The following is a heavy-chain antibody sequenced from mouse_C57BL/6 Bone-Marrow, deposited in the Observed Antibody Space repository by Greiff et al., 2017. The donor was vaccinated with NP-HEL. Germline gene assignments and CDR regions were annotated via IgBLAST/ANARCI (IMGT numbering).Heavy chain of an antibody. J-gene: IGHJ3*01. CDR3: ARSIRLRAWFAD. V-gene: IGHV1-81*01. D-gene: IGHD3-2*02. CDR1: GYTFTSYG. CDR2: IYPRSGNT. Sequence: QVQLQQSGAELARPGASVKLSCKASGYTFTSYGISWVKQRTGQGLEWIGEIYPRSGNTYYNEKFKGKATLTADKSSSTAYMELRSLTSEDSAVYFCARSIRLRAWFADWGQGTLVTVSA.